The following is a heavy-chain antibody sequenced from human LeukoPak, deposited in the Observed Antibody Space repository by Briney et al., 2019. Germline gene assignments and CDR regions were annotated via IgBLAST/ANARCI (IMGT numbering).Heavy chain of an antibody. CDR1: GFTFSSYS. V-gene: IGHV3-21*01. Sequence: GGSLRLSCAASGFTFSSYSMNWVRQAPGKGLEWVSSISSSSSYIYYADSVKGRFTISRGNAKNSLYLQMNSLRAEDTAVYYCARDDTAMDTFDYWGQGTLVTVSS. CDR3: ARDDTAMDTFDY. CDR2: ISSSSSYI. J-gene: IGHJ4*02. D-gene: IGHD5-18*01.